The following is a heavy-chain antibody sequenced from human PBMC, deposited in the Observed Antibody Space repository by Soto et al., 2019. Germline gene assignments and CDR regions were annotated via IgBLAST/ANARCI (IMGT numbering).Heavy chain of an antibody. CDR3: ARVLGYSYGPLDY. CDR1: GGSISSYY. D-gene: IGHD5-18*01. CDR2: IYYSGST. Sequence: PSETLSLTCTVSGGSISSYYWSWIRQPPGKGLEWIGYIYYSGSTNYNPSLKSRVTISVDTSKNQFSLKLSSVTAADTAVYYCARVLGYSYGPLDYWGQGTLVTVSS. J-gene: IGHJ4*02. V-gene: IGHV4-59*01.